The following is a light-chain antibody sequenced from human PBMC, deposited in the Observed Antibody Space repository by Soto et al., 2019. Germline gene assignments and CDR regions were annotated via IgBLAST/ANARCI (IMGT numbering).Light chain of an antibody. CDR2: LGS. CDR1: QSLLHSNGYNY. J-gene: IGKJ3*01. Sequence: DIVMTQSPLSLPVTPGEPASISCRSSQSLLHSNGYNYLDWYLQKPGQSPQLLIYLGSNRASGVPDRFSGSESGTDFTLKISRVEAEYVGVYYCMQALQTPKFTFGPGTKVDIK. CDR3: MQALQTPKFT. V-gene: IGKV2-28*01.